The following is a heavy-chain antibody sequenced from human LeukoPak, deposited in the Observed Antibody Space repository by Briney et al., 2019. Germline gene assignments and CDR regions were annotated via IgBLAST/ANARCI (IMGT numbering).Heavy chain of an antibody. D-gene: IGHD6-19*01. J-gene: IGHJ4*02. CDR1: GFTFSSYA. Sequence: GGSLRLSCAASGFTFSSYAMSWIRQAPGKGLEWVSAISGSGGSTYYADSVKGRFTISRDNSKNTLYLQMNSLRAEDTAVYYCAKNTVAGILGYFDYWGQGTLVTVSS. CDR2: ISGSGGST. V-gene: IGHV3-23*01. CDR3: AKNTVAGILGYFDY.